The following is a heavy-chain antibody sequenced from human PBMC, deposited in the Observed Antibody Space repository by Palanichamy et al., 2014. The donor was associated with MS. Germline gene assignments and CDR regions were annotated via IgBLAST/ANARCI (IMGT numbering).Heavy chain of an antibody. J-gene: IGHJ4*02. D-gene: IGHD2-15*01. CDR2: IIPIFGTA. V-gene: IGHV1-69*01. CDR1: GGTFSTYA. Sequence: QVQLVQSGAEVKKPGSSVKVSCKASGGTFSTYAISWVRQAPGQGLEWMGGIIPIFGTANYAQKFQGRVAITADESTTTAYMQLSSLRSEDTAVYYCARDGYCSGGSCFGYFDYWGQGTLVTVSS. CDR3: ARDGYCSGGSCFGYFDY.